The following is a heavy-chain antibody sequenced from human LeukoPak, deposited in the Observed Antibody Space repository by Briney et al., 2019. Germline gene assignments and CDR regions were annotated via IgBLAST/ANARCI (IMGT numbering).Heavy chain of an antibody. Sequence: PGGSLRLSCAASGFTFSRFNMNWVRQAPGKGLEWVANIKQDGSEKYYVDSVKGRFTISRDNAKNSLYLQMNSLRAEDTAVYYCARDGCSSTSCYTRGDVWGKGTTVTVSS. CDR3: ARDGCSSTSCYTRGDV. CDR2: IKQDGSEK. CDR1: GFTFSRFN. V-gene: IGHV3-7*01. D-gene: IGHD2-2*01. J-gene: IGHJ6*04.